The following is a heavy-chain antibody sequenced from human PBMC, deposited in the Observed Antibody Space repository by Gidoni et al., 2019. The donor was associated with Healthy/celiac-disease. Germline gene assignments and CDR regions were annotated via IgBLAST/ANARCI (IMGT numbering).Heavy chain of an antibody. J-gene: IGHJ4*02. V-gene: IGHV4-39*01. D-gene: IGHD5-12*01. CDR1: GGSISSSSYY. Sequence: QLQLQESGPGLVKPSETLSLTCTVSGGSISSSSYYWGWIRQPPGKGLEWIGSIYYSGSTYYNPSLKSRVTISVDTSKNQFSLKLSSVTAADTAVYYCARHPDHNIVATIIDYWGQGTLVTVSS. CDR3: ARHPDHNIVATIIDY. CDR2: IYYSGST.